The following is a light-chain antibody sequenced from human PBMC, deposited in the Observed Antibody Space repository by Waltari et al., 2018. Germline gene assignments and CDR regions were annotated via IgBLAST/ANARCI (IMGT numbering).Light chain of an antibody. V-gene: IGKV4-1*01. J-gene: IGKJ4*01. CDR2: WAS. CDR1: QTVLYSSNNKNS. Sequence: DIVMTQSPDSLAVSLGERAAINCKTSQTVLYSSNNKNSLVWYQQKPGQLPKLLIYWASTRESGVPDRFSGSGSGTDFTLTISSLQAEDVAVYYCQQYYTTPLTFGGGTKVEIK. CDR3: QQYYTTPLT.